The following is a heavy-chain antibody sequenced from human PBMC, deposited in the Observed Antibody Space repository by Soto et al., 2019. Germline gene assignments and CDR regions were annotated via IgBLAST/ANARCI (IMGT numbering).Heavy chain of an antibody. CDR2: IKERGIEK. Sequence: EAQLVESGGGLVQPGGSLRLSCAASGITLSNYWMSWVRQAPGKGLEWVANIKERGIEKNYVDSVRGRFTISRDDAKNSLYLQMNSLRADDTAVYYCARDGGYSSVGAFDIWGQGTMVSVSS. CDR1: GITLSNYW. J-gene: IGHJ3*02. CDR3: ARDGGYSSVGAFDI. V-gene: IGHV3-7*01. D-gene: IGHD2-15*01.